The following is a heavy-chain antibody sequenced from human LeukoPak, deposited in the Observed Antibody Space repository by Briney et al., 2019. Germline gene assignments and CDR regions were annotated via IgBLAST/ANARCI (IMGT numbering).Heavy chain of an antibody. J-gene: IGHJ4*02. CDR1: GASISSGRNY. Sequence: SETLSLTCTVSGASISSGRNYWGWVRQSTGKGLEWIASVYFSGSSQYNPSLVSRAFISVDSSNNQVSLRLDSVTAADSAVYHCARHLSGTTTAHYFDLWGQGTLVTVSS. CDR2: VYFSGSS. D-gene: IGHD4-17*01. CDR3: ARHLSGTTTAHYFDL. V-gene: IGHV4-39*01.